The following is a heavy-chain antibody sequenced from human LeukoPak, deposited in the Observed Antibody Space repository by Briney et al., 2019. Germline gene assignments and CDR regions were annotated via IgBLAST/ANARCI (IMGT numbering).Heavy chain of an antibody. D-gene: IGHD3-10*01. Sequence: GGSLRLSCAASGFTFSSYSMNWVRQAPGKGLEWVSYISSSSSTIYYADSVKGRFTISRDSAKNSLYLQMNSLRAEDTAVYYCARGPRGSGSYFNWFDPWGQGTLVTVSS. CDR1: GFTFSSYS. CDR3: ARGPRGSGSYFNWFDP. V-gene: IGHV3-48*01. J-gene: IGHJ5*02. CDR2: ISSSSSTI.